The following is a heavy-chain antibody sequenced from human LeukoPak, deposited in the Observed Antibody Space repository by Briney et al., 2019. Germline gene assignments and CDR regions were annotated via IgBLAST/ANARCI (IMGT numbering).Heavy chain of an antibody. CDR3: ARVGAIDAFDI. Sequence: GGSLRLSCAASGFTFNNYWLHWVRQVPGKGLMWVSRINGDGNNVNYADSVKGRFTISRDNAKNTLHLQMNSLRAEDTAVYYCARVGAIDAFDIWGQGTMVTVSS. V-gene: IGHV3-74*01. J-gene: IGHJ3*02. CDR1: GFTFNNYW. D-gene: IGHD1-26*01. CDR2: INGDGNNV.